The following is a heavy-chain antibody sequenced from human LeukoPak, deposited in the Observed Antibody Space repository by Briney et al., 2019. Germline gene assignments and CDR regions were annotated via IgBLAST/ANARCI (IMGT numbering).Heavy chain of an antibody. CDR2: ISAYSGYT. CDR3: ARDAVSTTTAGGIDY. CDR1: GYTFTNYG. D-gene: IGHD5/OR15-5a*01. V-gene: IGHV1-18*01. Sequence: ASVKVSCKASGYTFTNYGISWVRQAPGQGLECMGWISAYSGYTHYAQKIQGRVTVTTEASTSTAYMELRSLTSYDTAVYYCARDAVSTTTAGGIDYWGQGTLVTVSS. J-gene: IGHJ4*02.